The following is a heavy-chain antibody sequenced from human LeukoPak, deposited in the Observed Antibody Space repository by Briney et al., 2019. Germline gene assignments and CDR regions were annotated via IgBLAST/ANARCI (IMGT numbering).Heavy chain of an antibody. Sequence: ASVKVSWKASGYRFTGYYMHWVRQAPGQGLEWMGWIKPNSGGTSYAQKFQGRVTMTRDMSTSTVYMELSSLRSEDTAVYYCARDTGRGSGIDYWGQGTLVTVSS. CDR3: ARDTGRGSGIDY. CDR2: IKPNSGGT. D-gene: IGHD1-14*01. CDR1: GYRFTGYY. V-gene: IGHV1-2*02. J-gene: IGHJ4*02.